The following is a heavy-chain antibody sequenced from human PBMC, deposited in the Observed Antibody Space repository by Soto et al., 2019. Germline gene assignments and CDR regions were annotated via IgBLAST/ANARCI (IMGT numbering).Heavy chain of an antibody. V-gene: IGHV3-23*01. CDR3: AKDPLGGSTPFDY. Sequence: PGGSLRLSCAASGFTFSTYAMSWVRQAPGKGLEWVSAISGSGGSTYYADSVKGRFTISRDNSKNTVYLQMNSLRAEDTAVYYCAKDPLGGSTPFDYWGQGTLVTVSS. D-gene: IGHD1-26*01. J-gene: IGHJ4*02. CDR2: ISGSGGST. CDR1: GFTFSTYA.